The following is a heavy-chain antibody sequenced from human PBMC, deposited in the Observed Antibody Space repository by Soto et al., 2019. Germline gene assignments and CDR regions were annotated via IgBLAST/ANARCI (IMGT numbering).Heavy chain of an antibody. CDR2: IGAYNGHT. CDR3: AREDYYDSGGYIPVRYYFGIDV. Sequence: ASVKVSCKASGYTFTNSGISWVRQAPGQGLEWMGWIGAYNGHTKYAQKLQGRVTMTTDTSTSTAYMELRSLKSDDTAVYYCAREDYYDSGGYIPVRYYFGIDVWGQGNTVTVSS. V-gene: IGHV1-18*01. J-gene: IGHJ6*02. D-gene: IGHD3-22*01. CDR1: GYTFTNSG.